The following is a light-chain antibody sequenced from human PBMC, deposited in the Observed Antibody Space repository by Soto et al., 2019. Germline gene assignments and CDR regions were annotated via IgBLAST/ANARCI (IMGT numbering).Light chain of an antibody. V-gene: IGKV3-20*01. CDR1: QTISSSY. Sequence: EIVLTQSPGTLSLSPGERATLSCRASQTISSSYLAWYQQKPGQAPRLLIYGASNRATGIPDRFSGSGSGTDFTLIINKLEPEDFAVYYCQHYGSSPYNFGQGTKLEI. J-gene: IGKJ2*01. CDR2: GAS. CDR3: QHYGSSPYN.